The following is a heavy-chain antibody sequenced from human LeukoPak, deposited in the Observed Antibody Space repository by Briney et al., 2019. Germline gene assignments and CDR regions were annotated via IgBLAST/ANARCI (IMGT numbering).Heavy chain of an antibody. V-gene: IGHV1-8*01. J-gene: IGHJ5*02. CDR3: ARELDSSRFDP. Sequence: ASVKVSCKASGYTFTSYDINWVRQATGQGLEWMGWMNPNSGNTGYAQKFQGRVTITADESTSTASMELSSLRSEDTAVYYCARELDSSRFDPWGQGTLVTVSS. CDR1: GYTFTSYD. CDR2: MNPNSGNT. D-gene: IGHD6-13*01.